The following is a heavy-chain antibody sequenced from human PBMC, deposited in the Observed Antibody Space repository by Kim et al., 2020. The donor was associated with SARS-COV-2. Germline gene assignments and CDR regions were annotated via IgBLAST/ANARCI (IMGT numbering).Heavy chain of an antibody. J-gene: IGHJ4*02. CDR1: GFTFSSYA. CDR3: ARGTSLYSSDILTGYLRWQWLGLLFDY. V-gene: IGHV3-23*01. Sequence: GGSLRLSCAASGFTFSSYAMSWVRQAPGKGLEWVSAISGSGGSTYYADSVKGRFTISRDNSKNTLYLQMNSLRAEDTAVYYCARGTSLYSSDILTGYLRWQWLGLLFDYWGQGTLVTVSS. CDR2: ISGSGGST. D-gene: IGHD3-9*01.